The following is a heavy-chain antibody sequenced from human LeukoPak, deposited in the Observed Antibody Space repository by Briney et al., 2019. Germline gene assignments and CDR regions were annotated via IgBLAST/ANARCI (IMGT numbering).Heavy chain of an antibody. D-gene: IGHD6-6*01. CDR1: GGSISSHF. Sequence: SETLSLTCSVSGGSISSHFWTWIRQPPGKGLEWIGYVYYSGNTNYNPSLRSRVTISIDTSKNQFSLNLKSVTAADTATYYCAREGLAARRGAFDIWGQGTVVSVSS. V-gene: IGHV4-59*11. CDR2: VYYSGNT. J-gene: IGHJ3*02. CDR3: AREGLAARRGAFDI.